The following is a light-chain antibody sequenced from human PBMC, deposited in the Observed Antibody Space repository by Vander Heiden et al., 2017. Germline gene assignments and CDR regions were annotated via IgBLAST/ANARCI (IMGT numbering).Light chain of an antibody. Sequence: SYVLTQPPSVSVAPGQTARITCGGNNIGSKSVHWYQQKPVQAPGLVVYDDSDRPSGIPERFTCSTSWNTATLTISSVEAGDEADYYCQVCDSSSVSGVFGTGTKVTVL. CDR1: NIGSKS. V-gene: IGLV3-21*02. CDR2: DDS. CDR3: QVCDSSSVSGV. J-gene: IGLJ1*01.